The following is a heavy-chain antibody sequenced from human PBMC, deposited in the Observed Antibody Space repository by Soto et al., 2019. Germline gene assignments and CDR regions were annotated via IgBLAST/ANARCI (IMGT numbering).Heavy chain of an antibody. CDR1: GASITDSY. D-gene: IGHD2-15*01. CDR3: ARGDSDLAVSEAAY. Sequence: QMQMQESGPRLVKPSETLSLTCTVSGASITDSYWSWLRQPPEKGLEWIGYIYFSGIANYNPSLKSRATISRDTFKNEFSLQLTSVTAADTAMYYCARGDSDLAVSEAAYWGQGTLVTVSS. V-gene: IGHV4-59*01. J-gene: IGHJ1*01. CDR2: IYFSGIA.